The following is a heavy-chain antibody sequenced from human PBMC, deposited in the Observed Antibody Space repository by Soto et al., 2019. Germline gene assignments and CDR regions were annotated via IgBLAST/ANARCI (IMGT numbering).Heavy chain of an antibody. Sequence: SVKVSCKASGSTFTSYGISWVRQAPGQGLERMGWISAYNGNTNYAQKLQGRVTMTTDTSTSTAYMELRSLRSDDTAVYYCARGLLRFLEWLPDYYFDYWGQGTLVTVSS. V-gene: IGHV1-18*04. CDR1: GSTFTSYG. D-gene: IGHD3-3*01. J-gene: IGHJ4*02. CDR2: ISAYNGNT. CDR3: ARGLLRFLEWLPDYYFDY.